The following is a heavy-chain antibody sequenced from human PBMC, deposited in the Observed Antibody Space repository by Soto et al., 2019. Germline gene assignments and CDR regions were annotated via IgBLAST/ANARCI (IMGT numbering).Heavy chain of an antibody. J-gene: IGHJ5*02. V-gene: IGHV3-33*01. CDR1: GIIFNGFG. D-gene: IGHD3-9*01. Sequence: GGSLRLSCAASGIIFNGFGMHWVRQAPGKGLEWVAVIRYDGSNIYYTDSVKGRVTISRDNSENTVYPQMGSLRAEDTAVYYCAREDYDILTGYYKGLYWFDPWGQGTLVTVSS. CDR2: IRYDGSNI. CDR3: AREDYDILTGYYKGLYWFDP.